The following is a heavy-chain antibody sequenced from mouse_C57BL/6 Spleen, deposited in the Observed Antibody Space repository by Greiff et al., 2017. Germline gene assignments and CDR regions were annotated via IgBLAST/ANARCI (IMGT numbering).Heavy chain of an antibody. CDR2: IHPNSGST. CDR3: AALSTPFAY. V-gene: IGHV1-64*01. D-gene: IGHD6-1*01. Sequence: QVQLQQPGAELVKPGASVKLSCKASGYTFTSYWMHWVKQRPGQGLEWIGMIHPNSGSTNYNEKFKSKATLTVDKSSSTAYMQLSSLTTDDSAFYCSAALSTPFAYWGQGTLVTVSA. CDR1: GYTFTSYW. J-gene: IGHJ3*01.